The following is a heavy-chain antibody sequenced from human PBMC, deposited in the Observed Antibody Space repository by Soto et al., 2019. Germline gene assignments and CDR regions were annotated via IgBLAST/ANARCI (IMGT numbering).Heavy chain of an antibody. Sequence: ASVKGSCKASGGTFSSYTISWVRQAPGQGLEWMGRIIPILGIANYAQKFQGRVTITADKSISTAYMELSSLRSEDTAVYYCARTLYGDNVDYWGQGTLVTVSS. CDR2: IIPILGIA. V-gene: IGHV1-69*02. CDR3: ARTLYGDNVDY. J-gene: IGHJ4*02. D-gene: IGHD4-17*01. CDR1: GGTFSSYT.